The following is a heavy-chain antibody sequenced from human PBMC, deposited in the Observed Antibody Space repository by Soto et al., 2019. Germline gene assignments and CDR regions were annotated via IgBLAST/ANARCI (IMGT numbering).Heavy chain of an antibody. V-gene: IGHV1-58*01. CDR2: IVVGSGNT. Sequence: SVKVSCKASGFTFTSSAVQWVRQARGQRLEWIGWIVVGSGNTNYAQKFQERVTITRDMSTSTAYMELSSLRSEDTAVYYCAADLRADYCIYSPPSNYFDIVSWGQGPTVTVS. J-gene: IGHJ6*02. CDR3: AADLRADYCIYSPPSNYFDIVS. CDR1: GFTFTSSA. D-gene: IGHD2-15*01.